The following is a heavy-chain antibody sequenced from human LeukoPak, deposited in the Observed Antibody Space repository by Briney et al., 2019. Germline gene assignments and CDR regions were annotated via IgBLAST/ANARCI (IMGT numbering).Heavy chain of an antibody. CDR1: GYTFTSYY. D-gene: IGHD3-10*01. Sequence: GASVKVSCKASGYTFTSYYMHWVRQAPGQGLEWMGGIIPIFGTANYAQKFQGRVTITRDTSASTAYMELSSLRSEDTAVYYCARLTWFGDSYDYWGQGTLVTVSS. CDR3: ARLTWFGDSYDY. J-gene: IGHJ4*02. V-gene: IGHV1-46*01. CDR2: IIPIFGTA.